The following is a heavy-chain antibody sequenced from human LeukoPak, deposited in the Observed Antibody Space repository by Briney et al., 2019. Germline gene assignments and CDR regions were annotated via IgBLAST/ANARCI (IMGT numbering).Heavy chain of an antibody. J-gene: IGHJ4*02. CDR3: ARYDVWGTYRAFDY. D-gene: IGHD3-16*02. Sequence: SETLSLTCTVSGYSIRSDYYWGWIRQPPGKGLEWIGTLYHTGGTYYNPSLKSRVTMSVDTSKNHFSLKLSSVTAADTAVCYCARYDVWGTYRAFDYWGQGTLVTVSS. CDR2: LYHTGGT. V-gene: IGHV4-38-2*02. CDR1: GYSIRSDYY.